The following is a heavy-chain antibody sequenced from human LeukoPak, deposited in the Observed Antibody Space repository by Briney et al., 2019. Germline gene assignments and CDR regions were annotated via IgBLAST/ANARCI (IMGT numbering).Heavy chain of an antibody. J-gene: IGHJ4*02. CDR1: GGTFSSYA. CDR2: IIPIFATA. D-gene: IGHD4-17*01. V-gene: IGHV1-69*06. Sequence: ASVNVACKASGGTFSSYAISWERHAPRQWLEWKGGIIPIFATAKYAQKLQRRVTITADKSTSTAYMELSSLRSADTAVYYCASQGTTDLSNDYWGQGTLVTVSS. CDR3: ASQGTTDLSNDY.